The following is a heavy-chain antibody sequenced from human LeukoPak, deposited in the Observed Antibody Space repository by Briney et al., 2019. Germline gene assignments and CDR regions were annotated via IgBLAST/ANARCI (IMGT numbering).Heavy chain of an antibody. V-gene: IGHV4-59*08. CDR2: INYSGST. D-gene: IGHD3-9*01. CDR3: ARHETAYYLNAPFDP. Sequence: SETLSLTCTVSGGSISSYYWIWIRQPPGKGLEWIGYINYSGSTNYNPSLKSRVTISLDTSKNQFSLKLSPVTAADTAVYYCARHETAYYLNAPFDPWGQGTLVTVSS. CDR1: GGSISSYY. J-gene: IGHJ5*02.